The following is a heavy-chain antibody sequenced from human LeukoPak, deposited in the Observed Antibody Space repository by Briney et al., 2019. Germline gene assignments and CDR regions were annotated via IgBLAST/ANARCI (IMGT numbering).Heavy chain of an antibody. Sequence: GGSLRLSCAASGFTFSSYAMTWVRQAPGKGLEWVSGISGSGSNTYYADSVKGRFTISRDNSKNTLYLQMNSLRAEDTAVYYCAKEMKPWMHFDYWGQGTLVTVSS. CDR2: ISGSGSNT. CDR3: AKEMKPWMHFDY. J-gene: IGHJ4*02. D-gene: IGHD5-12*01. CDR1: GFTFSSYA. V-gene: IGHV3-23*01.